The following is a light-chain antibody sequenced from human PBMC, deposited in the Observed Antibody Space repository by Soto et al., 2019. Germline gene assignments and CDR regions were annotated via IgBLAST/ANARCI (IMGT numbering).Light chain of an antibody. Sequence: EVVLTLSPGTLSLSPGERATLSCRASQSVSNNYFAWYQQKPGQAPRLLIFGSSDRATGTPDRFSGSGSGTDFTLTISRLEPEDFAVYYCQQYGSSPPYTFGQGTKLEIK. CDR1: QSVSNNY. CDR3: QQYGSSPPYT. CDR2: GSS. V-gene: IGKV3-20*01. J-gene: IGKJ2*01.